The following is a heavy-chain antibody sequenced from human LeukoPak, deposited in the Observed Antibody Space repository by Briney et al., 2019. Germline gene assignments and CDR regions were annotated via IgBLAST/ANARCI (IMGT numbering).Heavy chain of an antibody. J-gene: IGHJ4*02. CDR2: IKQDGSEK. V-gene: IGHV3-7*04. CDR1: GFTFSSYW. D-gene: IGHD3-3*01. Sequence: GGSLRLSCAASGFTFSSYWMSWVRQAPGKGLEWVANIKQDGSEKYYVDSVKGRFTISRDNAKTSLYLQMNSLRAEDTAVYYCARASVLRFLELDYWGQGTLVTVSS. CDR3: ARASVLRFLELDY.